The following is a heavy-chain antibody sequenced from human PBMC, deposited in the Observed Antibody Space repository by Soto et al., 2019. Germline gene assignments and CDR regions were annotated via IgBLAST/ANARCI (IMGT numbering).Heavy chain of an antibody. J-gene: IGHJ2*01. CDR1: GGTFSSYT. D-gene: IGHD5-12*01. V-gene: IGHV1-69*12. Sequence: QVQLVQSGAEVKKPGSSVTVSCKASGGTFSSYTISWVRQAPGQGLEWMGGIIPIFGTANYAQKFQGRVTITADESPSTDYMELSSLRSEYTAVYYCARGNHRWLQLWYFDLWGRGTLVTVSS. CDR2: IIPIFGTA. CDR3: ARGNHRWLQLWYFDL.